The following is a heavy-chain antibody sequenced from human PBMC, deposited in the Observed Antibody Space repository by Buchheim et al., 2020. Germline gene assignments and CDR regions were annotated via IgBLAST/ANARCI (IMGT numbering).Heavy chain of an antibody. CDR1: GFTFSSYA. D-gene: IGHD6-19*01. CDR3: ARPSQWLAGYYYGMDV. Sequence: EVQLLESGGGLVQPGGSLRLSCAASGFTFSSYAMSWVRQAPGKGLEWVSAISGSGGSTYYADSVKGRFTISRDNAKNSLYLQMNSLRDEDTAVYYCARPSQWLAGYYYGMDVWGQGTT. CDR2: ISGSGGST. V-gene: IGHV3-23*01. J-gene: IGHJ6*02.